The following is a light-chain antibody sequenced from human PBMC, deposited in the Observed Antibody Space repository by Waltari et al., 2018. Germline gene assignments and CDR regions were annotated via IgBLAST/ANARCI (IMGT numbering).Light chain of an antibody. V-gene: IGKV3-20*01. CDR1: QSVSSSY. CDR3: QQYGSSPRT. CDR2: GAS. Sequence: EIVFTKSPATLSSSAEGRATLPCRASQSVSSSYLAWYQQKPGQAPRLLIYGASNRATGIPDRFSGSGSGTDFTLTISRLEPEDFAMYYCQQYGSSPRTFGGGTKVEIK. J-gene: IGKJ4*01.